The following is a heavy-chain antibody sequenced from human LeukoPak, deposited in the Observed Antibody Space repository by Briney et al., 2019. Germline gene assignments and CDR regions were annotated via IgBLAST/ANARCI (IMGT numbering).Heavy chain of an antibody. D-gene: IGHD3-22*01. Sequence: GGSLRLSCAASGFTFSSYAMSWGRQAPGKGLDWVSAISGSGGSTYYADSVKGRFTISRDNSKNTLYLQMNSLRAEDTAVYYCAKVSMIVVVITPYYFDYWGQGTLVTVSS. V-gene: IGHV3-23*01. CDR1: GFTFSSYA. CDR3: AKVSMIVVVITPYYFDY. CDR2: ISGSGGST. J-gene: IGHJ4*02.